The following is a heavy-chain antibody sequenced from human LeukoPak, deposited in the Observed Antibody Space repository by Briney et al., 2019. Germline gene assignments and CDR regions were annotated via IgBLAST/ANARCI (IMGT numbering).Heavy chain of an antibody. CDR3: ARVSYSHDAFDI. V-gene: IGHV3-21*01. Sequence: GGSLRLSCAASGFTFSSYSMNWVRQAPGKRLEWVSSISSSSSYIYYADSVKGRFTISRDNAKNSLYLQMNSLRAEDTAVYYCARVSYSHDAFDIWGQGTMVTVSS. CDR2: ISSSSSYI. CDR1: GFTFSSYS. D-gene: IGHD6-13*01. J-gene: IGHJ3*02.